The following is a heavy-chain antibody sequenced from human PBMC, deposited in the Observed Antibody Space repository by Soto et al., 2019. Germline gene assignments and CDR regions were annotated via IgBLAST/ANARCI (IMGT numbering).Heavy chain of an antibody. D-gene: IGHD5-18*01. J-gene: IGHJ2*01. CDR1: GGAFSSYA. V-gene: IGHV1-69*01. CDR3: ASRRLGYGTWYCDL. CDR2: NLPLFNIS. Sequence: QVQLVQSGAEVKKPGSSVKVSCKASGGAFSSYAISWVRQAPGQGLEWMGGNLPLFNISNYAQKSQGRVTITADEPTSTADMALSNLTSEDTAVYYCASRRLGYGTWYCDLWGRGTLITVSS.